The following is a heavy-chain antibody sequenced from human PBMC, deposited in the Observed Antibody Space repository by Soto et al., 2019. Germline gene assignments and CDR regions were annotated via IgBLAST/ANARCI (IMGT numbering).Heavy chain of an antibody. J-gene: IGHJ3*02. D-gene: IGHD6-19*01. Sequence: ASVKVSCKASGYIFVNYGIAWVRQAPGQGLEWMGWISAYNGNTNYAQKLQGRVTMTTDTSTSTAYMELRSLRSDDTAVYYCARGLVTPFDAFDIWGQGTMVTVSS. V-gene: IGHV1-18*01. CDR3: ARGLVTPFDAFDI. CDR1: GYIFVNYG. CDR2: ISAYNGNT.